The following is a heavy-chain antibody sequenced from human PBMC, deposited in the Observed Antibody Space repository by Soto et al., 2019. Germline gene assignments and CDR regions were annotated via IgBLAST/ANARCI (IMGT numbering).Heavy chain of an antibody. CDR2: VYYTGST. CDR1: GVSISCSY. CDR3: ARSVAVPGAHIDY. V-gene: IGHV4-59*01. Sequence: SETLSLTWRVSGVSISCSYWSWIRQSPGKGLEWLGYVYYTGSTNYSPSLRSRVSISVDTSKNEFSLRLSSVTAADTAVYFCARSVAVPGAHIDYWGQGTQVTVSS. J-gene: IGHJ4*02. D-gene: IGHD6-19*01.